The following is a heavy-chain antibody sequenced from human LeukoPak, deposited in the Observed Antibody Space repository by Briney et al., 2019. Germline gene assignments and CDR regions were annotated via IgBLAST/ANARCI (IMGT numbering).Heavy chain of an antibody. J-gene: IGHJ5*02. V-gene: IGHV5-51*01. CDR2: IYPGDSDT. Sequence: GESLKISCKGSGYSFPSYWIGWVRQMPGKGLEWMGIIYPGDSDTSYSPSFQGQATISADKSISTAYLQWSSLKASDTAMYYCARLRTTRGPVTVTPSYPDSPNWFDPWGQGTLVTVSS. CDR1: GYSFPSYW. D-gene: IGHD4-17*01. CDR3: ARLRTTRGPVTVTPSYPDSPNWFDP.